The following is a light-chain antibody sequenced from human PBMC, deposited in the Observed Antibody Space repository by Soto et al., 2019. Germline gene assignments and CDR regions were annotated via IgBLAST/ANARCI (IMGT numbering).Light chain of an antibody. J-gene: IGKJ5*01. V-gene: IGKV3-20*01. Sequence: ETVLTQSPGTLSLSPGERDTLSCRTSQSVTSSDLAWYQQKPGQAPRLLIYGSSIRATGIPDRFSGSGSETDFIFSISRLEPEDFAVYYCQQYGSSLFTFGQGTRLEIK. CDR1: QSVTSSD. CDR3: QQYGSSLFT. CDR2: GSS.